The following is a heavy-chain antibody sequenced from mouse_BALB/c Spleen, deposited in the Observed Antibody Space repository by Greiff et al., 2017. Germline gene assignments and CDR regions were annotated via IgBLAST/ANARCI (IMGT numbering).Heavy chain of an antibody. D-gene: IGHD1-1*01. CDR3: AREYLLLPMDY. CDR1: GFTFRSFG. J-gene: IGHJ4*01. V-gene: IGHV5-17*02. Sequence: EVQVVESGGGLVQPGGSRKLSCAASGFTFRSFGMHWVRQAPEKGLEWVAYISSGSSTIYYADTVKGRFTISRDNPKNTLFLQMTSLRSEDTAMYYCAREYLLLPMDYWGQGTSVTVSS. CDR2: ISSGSSTI.